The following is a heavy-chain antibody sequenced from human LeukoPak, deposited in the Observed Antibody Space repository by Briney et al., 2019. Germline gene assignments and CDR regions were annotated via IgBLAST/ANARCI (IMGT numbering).Heavy chain of an antibody. J-gene: IGHJ4*02. CDR2: INPSGGST. CDR1: GYTFTSYY. V-gene: IGHV1-46*01. D-gene: IGHD5-24*01. Sequence: ASVKVSCKASGYTFTSYYMHWVRQAPGQGLEWMGIINPSGGSTSYAQKFQGRVTITRDASANIAYMELSSLRSEDTAVYYCARGDGFTLDFWGQGTPVTVSS. CDR3: ARGDGFTLDF.